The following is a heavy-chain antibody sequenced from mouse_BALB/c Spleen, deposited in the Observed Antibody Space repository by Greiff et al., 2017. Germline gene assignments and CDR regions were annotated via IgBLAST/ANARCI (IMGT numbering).Heavy chain of an antibody. CDR3: ARGDYGYVRYFDV. D-gene: IGHD1-2*01. CDR2: ISSGSSTI. Sequence: EVQLVESGGGLVQPGGSRKLSCAASGFTFSSFGMHWVRQAPEKGLEWVAYISSGSSTIYYADTVKGRFTISRDNPKNTPFLQMTSLRSEDTAMYYCARGDYGYVRYFDVWGAGTTVTVSS. J-gene: IGHJ1*01. CDR1: GFTFSSFG. V-gene: IGHV5-17*02.